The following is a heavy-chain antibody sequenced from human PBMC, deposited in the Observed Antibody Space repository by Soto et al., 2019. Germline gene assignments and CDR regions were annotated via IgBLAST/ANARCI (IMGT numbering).Heavy chain of an antibody. CDR3: ARDAWELPGYFDY. V-gene: IGHV3-30-3*01. Sequence: QVQLVESGGGVVQPGRSLRLSCAASGFTFSSYAMHWVRQAPGKGLEWVAVISYDGSNKYYAESVKGRFTISRDNSKNTLYLQMNSLRAEDTAVYYCARDAWELPGYFDYWGQGPLVTVSS. D-gene: IGHD1-26*01. CDR1: GFTFSSYA. J-gene: IGHJ4*02. CDR2: ISYDGSNK.